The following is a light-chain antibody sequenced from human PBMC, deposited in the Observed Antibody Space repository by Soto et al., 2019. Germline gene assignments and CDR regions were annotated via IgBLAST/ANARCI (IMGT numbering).Light chain of an antibody. J-gene: IGLJ1*01. V-gene: IGLV2-14*03. CDR1: SSDIGAYDY. Sequence: QSVLTQPASVSGPPGQSIAISCTGTSSDIGAYDYVSWCQQHPDKAPKLMIYEVSNRPSGVSNRFSGSKSVNTATLTISGLQAEDEADYYCSSHTSSNTRIFGTGTKVTVL. CDR3: SSHTSSNTRI. CDR2: EVS.